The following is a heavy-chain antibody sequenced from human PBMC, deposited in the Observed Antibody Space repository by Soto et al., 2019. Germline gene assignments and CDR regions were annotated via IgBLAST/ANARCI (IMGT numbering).Heavy chain of an antibody. V-gene: IGHV1-18*01. CDR2: ISAYNGNT. Sequence: GASVKVSCKASGYTFTSYGISWVRQAPGKGLEWMGWISAYNGNTNYAQKLQGRVTMTTDTSTSTAYMELRSLRSDDTAVYYCARVSYDFWSGYYPLYYYYYYMDVWGKGTTVTVSS. D-gene: IGHD3-3*01. J-gene: IGHJ6*03. CDR1: GYTFTSYG. CDR3: ARVSYDFWSGYYPLYYYYYYMDV.